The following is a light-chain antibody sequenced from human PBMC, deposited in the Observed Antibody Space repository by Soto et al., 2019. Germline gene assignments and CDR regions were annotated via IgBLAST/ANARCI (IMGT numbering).Light chain of an antibody. CDR2: AAS. CDR1: QGISNV. J-gene: IGKJ5*01. Sequence: DIQMTQSPSSLSASEGDRVTITCRASQGISNVLAWYQQKPGKVPKLLISAASTLQSGVPSRFSGSGSGTDLAHANNSIQPEDVATYYCQKYSSVITFGQGTRLEI. CDR3: QKYSSVIT. V-gene: IGKV1-27*01.